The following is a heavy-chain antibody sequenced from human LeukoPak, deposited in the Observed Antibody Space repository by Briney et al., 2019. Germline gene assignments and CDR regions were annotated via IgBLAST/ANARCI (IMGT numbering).Heavy chain of an antibody. CDR2: MYHSGGT. CDR3: ARDSYGDYSWFDP. Sequence: SETLSLTCSVSGYSISGGYYWGWIRQPPGKGLEWIGSMYHSGGTYYNPSLKSRVTISLDTSKNQFSLKLTSVTASDTAVYYCARDSYGDYSWFDPWGQGTLVIVSS. V-gene: IGHV4-38-2*02. J-gene: IGHJ5*02. CDR1: GYSISGGYY. D-gene: IGHD4-17*01.